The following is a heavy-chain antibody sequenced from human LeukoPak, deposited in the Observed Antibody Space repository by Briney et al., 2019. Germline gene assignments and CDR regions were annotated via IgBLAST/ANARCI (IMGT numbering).Heavy chain of an antibody. CDR1: GFTFSSYA. J-gene: IGHJ4*02. CDR2: ISYDGSNK. D-gene: IGHD3-22*01. Sequence: GGSLRLSCAASGFTFSSYAMHWVRQAPGKGLEWVAVISYDGSNKYYADSVKGRFTISRDNSKNTLYLQMNSLRAEDTAVYYCARAYYAYYYDSSGSYWGQGTLVTVSS. CDR3: ARAYYAYYYDSSGSY. V-gene: IGHV3-30*01.